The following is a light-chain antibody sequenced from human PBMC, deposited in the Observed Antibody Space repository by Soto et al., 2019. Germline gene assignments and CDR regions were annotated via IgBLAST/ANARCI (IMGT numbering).Light chain of an antibody. CDR2: AAS. CDR1: QVISNY. V-gene: IGKV1-27*01. J-gene: IGKJ1*01. Sequence: DIQMTQSPSSLSASVGDRVTITCRASQVISNYLAWYHQKPGKVPKLLIYAASTLQSGVPFRFSGSGSGTDFTLTISSLQPEDVATYYCQKYNSAPWTFGQGTKVEIK. CDR3: QKYNSAPWT.